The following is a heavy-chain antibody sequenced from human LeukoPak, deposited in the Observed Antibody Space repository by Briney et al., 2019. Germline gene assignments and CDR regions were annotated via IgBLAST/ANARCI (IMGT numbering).Heavy chain of an antibody. J-gene: IGHJ5*02. D-gene: IGHD6-13*01. V-gene: IGHV4-4*07. CDR3: ARDLLAAAGTWFDP. CDR2: IYTSGSA. Sequence: PSETLSLTCTVSGGSISSYYWSWIRQPAGKGLEWIGRIYTSGSANYNPSLKSRVTMSVDTSKNQFSLKLSSVTAADTAVYYCARDLLAAAGTWFDPWGQGTLVTVSS. CDR1: GGSISSYY.